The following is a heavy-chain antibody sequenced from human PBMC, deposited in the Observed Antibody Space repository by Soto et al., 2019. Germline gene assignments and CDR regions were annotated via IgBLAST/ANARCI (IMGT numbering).Heavy chain of an antibody. CDR3: AGAPGIAVAGFGLVAVDAFDI. CDR2: IYPGDSDT. J-gene: IGHJ3*02. CDR1: GYSFTSYW. Sequence: PGESLKISCKGSGYSFTSYWIGWVRQMPGKGLEWMGIIYPGDSDTRYSPSFQGQVTISADKSISTAYLQWSSLKASDTAMYYCAGAPGIAVAGFGLVAVDAFDIWGQGTMVTVSS. D-gene: IGHD6-19*01. V-gene: IGHV5-51*01.